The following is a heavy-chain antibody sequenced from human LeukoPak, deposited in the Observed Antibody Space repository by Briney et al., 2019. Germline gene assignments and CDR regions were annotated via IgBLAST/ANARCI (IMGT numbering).Heavy chain of an antibody. CDR1: GGSISSYY. J-gene: IGHJ4*02. Sequence: LETLSLTCTVSGGSISSYYWSWIRQPPGKGLEWIGYIYTSGSTNYNPSLKSRVTISVDTSKNQFSLKLSSVTAADTAVYYCARRMWGTFDYWGQGTLVTVSS. V-gene: IGHV4-4*09. CDR2: IYTSGST. CDR3: ARRMWGTFDY. D-gene: IGHD1-1*01.